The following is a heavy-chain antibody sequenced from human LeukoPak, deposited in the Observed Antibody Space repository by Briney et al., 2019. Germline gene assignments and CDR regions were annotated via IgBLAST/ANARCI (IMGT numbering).Heavy chain of an antibody. Sequence: GGSLRLSCAASGFTFSTYWMSWVRQAPGTGLEWVANIKQDGSDTYYVDSVKGRFTISRDNAKNSLYLQMNSLRAEDTAVYYCASSLTSLLDYWGQGTLVTVSS. D-gene: IGHD3-10*01. J-gene: IGHJ4*02. CDR1: GFTFSTYW. CDR3: ASSLTSLLDY. CDR2: IKQDGSDT. V-gene: IGHV3-7*03.